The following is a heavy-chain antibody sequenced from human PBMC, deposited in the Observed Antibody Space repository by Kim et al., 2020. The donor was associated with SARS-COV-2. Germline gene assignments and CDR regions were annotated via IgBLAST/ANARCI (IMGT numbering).Heavy chain of an antibody. CDR3: ARDRVITMVRGVEGGYYYYGMDV. CDR2: ISAYNGNT. V-gene: IGHV1-18*01. Sequence: ASVKVSCKASGYTFTSYGISWVRQAPGQGLEWMGWISAYNGNTNYAQKLQGRVTTTTDTSTSTAYMELRSLRSDDTAVYYCARDRVITMVRGVEGGYYYYGMDVWGQGTTVTVSS. J-gene: IGHJ6*02. D-gene: IGHD3-10*01. CDR1: GYTFTSYG.